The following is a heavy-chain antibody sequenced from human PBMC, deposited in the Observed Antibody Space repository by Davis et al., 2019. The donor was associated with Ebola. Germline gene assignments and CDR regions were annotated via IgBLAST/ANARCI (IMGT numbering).Heavy chain of an antibody. Sequence: GESLKISCAASGFTVSSNYMSWVRQAPGKGLEWVSVIYSGGSTYYADSVKGRFTISRHNSKNTLYLQMNSLRAEDTAVYYCARVIRAYNWNYGGFDYWGQGTLVTVSS. CDR2: IYSGGST. CDR3: ARVIRAYNWNYGGFDY. J-gene: IGHJ4*02. D-gene: IGHD1-7*01. CDR1: GFTVSSNY. V-gene: IGHV3-53*04.